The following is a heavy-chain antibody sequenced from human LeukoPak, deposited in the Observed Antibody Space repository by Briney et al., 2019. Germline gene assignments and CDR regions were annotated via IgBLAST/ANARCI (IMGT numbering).Heavy chain of an antibody. V-gene: IGHV3-53*01. CDR1: GFTFSGNY. CDR2: IYSGGNT. Sequence: GGSLRLSCVASGFTFSGNYMSWVRQAPGKGLEWVSIIYSGGNTYYTDSVKGRFTISRDNSKNMLYLQMNSLRAEDTAMYFCARDRFGSSLHFHSYGMDVWGQGTTVTVYS. J-gene: IGHJ6*02. CDR3: ARDRFGSSLHFHSYGMDV. D-gene: IGHD6-6*01.